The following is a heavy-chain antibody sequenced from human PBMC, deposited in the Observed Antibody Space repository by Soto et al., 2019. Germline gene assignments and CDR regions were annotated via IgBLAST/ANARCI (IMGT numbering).Heavy chain of an antibody. CDR1: GGSISSGDYY. D-gene: IGHD3-3*01. CDR3: ARGLGEYDFWSGYYTGGRDWFEP. Sequence: SETLSLTCTVSGGSISSGDYYWSWIRQPPGKGLEWIGYIYYSGSTYYNPSLKSRVTISVDTSKNQFSLKLSSVTAADTAVYYCARGLGEYDFWSGYYTGGRDWFEPWGQGTLGNVS. J-gene: IGHJ5*02. CDR2: IYYSGST. V-gene: IGHV4-30-4*01.